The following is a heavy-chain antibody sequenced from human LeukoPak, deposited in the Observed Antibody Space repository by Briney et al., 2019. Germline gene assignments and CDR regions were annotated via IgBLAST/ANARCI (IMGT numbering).Heavy chain of an antibody. Sequence: GGPLRLSCAGSGFTFSSYSMNWVRKAPGKGLEWVSSISSSSSYIYYADSVKGRFTISRDNAKNSLYLQMNSLRAEDTAVYYCASPRSGGKRWSAFDIWGQGTMVTVSS. CDR2: ISSSSSYI. CDR3: ASPRSGGKRWSAFDI. V-gene: IGHV3-21*01. J-gene: IGHJ3*02. D-gene: IGHD2-15*01. CDR1: GFTFSSYS.